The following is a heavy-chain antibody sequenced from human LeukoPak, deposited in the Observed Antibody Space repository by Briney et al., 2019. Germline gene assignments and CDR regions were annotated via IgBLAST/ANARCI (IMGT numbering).Heavy chain of an antibody. J-gene: IGHJ4*02. Sequence: GGSLRLSCAASGFTFSSYGMHWVRQAPGKGLEWVAFIRYDGSNKYYADSVKGRFTISRDNSKNTLYLQMNSLRAEDTAVYYCAKDRETYYYDSSGYYYPNRIFDYWGQGTLVTVSS. D-gene: IGHD3-22*01. CDR3: AKDRETYYYDSSGYYYPNRIFDY. CDR1: GFTFSSYG. CDR2: IRYDGSNK. V-gene: IGHV3-30*02.